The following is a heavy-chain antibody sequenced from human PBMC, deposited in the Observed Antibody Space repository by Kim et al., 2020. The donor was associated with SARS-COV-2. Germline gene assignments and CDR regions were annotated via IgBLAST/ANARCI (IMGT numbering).Heavy chain of an antibody. D-gene: IGHD3-10*01. Sequence: GGSLRLSCAASGFTVSSNYMSWVRQAPGKGLEWVSVIYSGGSTYYADSVKGRFTISRDNSKNTLYLQMNSLRAEDTAVYYCARDFPYGSGSYFWFDPWGQGTLVTVSS. V-gene: IGHV3-66*02. J-gene: IGHJ5*02. CDR3: ARDFPYGSGSYFWFDP. CDR1: GFTVSSNY. CDR2: IYSGGST.